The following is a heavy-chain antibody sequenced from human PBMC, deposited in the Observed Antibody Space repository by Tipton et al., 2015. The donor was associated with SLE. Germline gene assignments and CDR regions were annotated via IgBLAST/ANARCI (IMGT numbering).Heavy chain of an antibody. V-gene: IGHV4-59*11. CDR3: ARTYGSGNAFDI. CDR1: GGSISSHY. Sequence: LRLSCTVSGGSISSHYWSWIRQPPGKGLEWIGYIYYSGRTNYNPSLKSRVTISVDTSKNQFSLRLSSVTAADTAVYYCARTYGSGNAFDIWGQGTMVTVSS. J-gene: IGHJ3*02. CDR2: IYYSGRT. D-gene: IGHD3-10*01.